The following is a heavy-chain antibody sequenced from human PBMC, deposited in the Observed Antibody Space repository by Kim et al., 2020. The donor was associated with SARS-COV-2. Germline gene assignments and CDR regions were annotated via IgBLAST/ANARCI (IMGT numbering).Heavy chain of an antibody. CDR3: ARHRLAYCGGDCSY. D-gene: IGHD2-21*02. J-gene: IGHJ4*02. Sequence: SETLSLTCTVSGGSISSSSYYWGWIRQPPGKGLEWIGSIYYSGSTYYNPSLKSRVTISVDTSKNQFSLKLSSVTAADTAVYYCARHRLAYCGGDCSYWGQGTLVTVSS. CDR1: GGSISSSSYY. V-gene: IGHV4-39*01. CDR2: IYYSGST.